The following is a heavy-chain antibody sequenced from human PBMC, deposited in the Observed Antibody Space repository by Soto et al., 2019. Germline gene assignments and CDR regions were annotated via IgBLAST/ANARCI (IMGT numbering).Heavy chain of an antibody. V-gene: IGHV4-4*07. D-gene: IGHD6-25*01. J-gene: IGHJ4*02. Sequence: QVQLQELGPGLVKPSETLSLTCTVSGGSINRHFWSWIRQPAGKGLEWIGRIYISGSTNYNPSLKSRITMSVDTSKNQFSLRLSSVTAADTAVYYCARDSRSGGTFDYWGPGTLVTVSS. CDR3: ARDSRSGGTFDY. CDR2: IYISGST. CDR1: GGSINRHF.